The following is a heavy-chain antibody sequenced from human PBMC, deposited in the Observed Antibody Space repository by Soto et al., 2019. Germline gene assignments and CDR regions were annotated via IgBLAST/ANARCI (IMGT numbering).Heavy chain of an antibody. D-gene: IGHD1-26*01. CDR1: GGSISSDDCY. J-gene: IGHJ4*02. V-gene: IGHV4-30-4*01. CDR3: ARDRSYSPDSFDY. CDR2: IYYSGRT. Sequence: PSETLSLTCTVSGGSISSDDCYWSLILQPPGKGLEWIGYIYYSGRTHYNPSLKSRLTISLDTSKNQFSLKLSSVSAADTAVYYCARDRSYSPDSFDYWGQGTLVTVSS.